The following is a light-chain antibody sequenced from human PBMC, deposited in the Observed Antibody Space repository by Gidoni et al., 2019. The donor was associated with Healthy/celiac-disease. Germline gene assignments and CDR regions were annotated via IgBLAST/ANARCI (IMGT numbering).Light chain of an antibody. CDR2: DAS. V-gene: IGKV3-11*01. CDR3: QQRSNWPPLT. CDR1: QSVISY. J-gene: IGKJ4*01. Sequence: ELVLTQSPATLSLSPGERPTLSCRASQSVISYLAWYQQKPGQAPRLLLFDASNRATGSPARFRGSGAGTDFTLTISSLEPEDFAVYYCQQRSNWPPLTFXGXTKVEIK.